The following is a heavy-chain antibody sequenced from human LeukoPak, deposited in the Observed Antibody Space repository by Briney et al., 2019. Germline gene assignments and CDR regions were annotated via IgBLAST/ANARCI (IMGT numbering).Heavy chain of an antibody. CDR2: ADYRTKWYT. V-gene: IGHV6-1*01. Sequence: SQTLSLTCDISGDSVSSNSAAWNWIRQSPSRGREWLGMADYRTKWYTDSAESVRRPITISPETSRNQFSLQLRSVTPEDTAVYCCASRGKEGAFDIWSQGTAVTVSS. CDR1: GDSVSSNSAA. J-gene: IGHJ3*02. CDR3: ASRGKEGAFDI. D-gene: IGHD3-16*01.